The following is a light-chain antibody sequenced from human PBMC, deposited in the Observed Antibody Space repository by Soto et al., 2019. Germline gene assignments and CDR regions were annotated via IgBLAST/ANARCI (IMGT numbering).Light chain of an antibody. CDR3: CAYAGSGSVV. CDR2: EAT. Sequence: QSALTQPASVSGSPGQSITISCTGTSSDVGAYNYVSWYQQHPGKAPKLMIYEATKRPSGVSNRFSGSKSGNTASLTISGLQAEDEADYYCCAYAGSGSVVFGGGTKLTVL. CDR1: SSDVGAYNY. V-gene: IGLV2-23*01. J-gene: IGLJ3*02.